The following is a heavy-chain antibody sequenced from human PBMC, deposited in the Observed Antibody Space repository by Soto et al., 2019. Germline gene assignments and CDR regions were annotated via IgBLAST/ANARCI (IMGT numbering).Heavy chain of an antibody. CDR2: ISSSSSYI. V-gene: IGHV3-21*01. J-gene: IGHJ3*02. Sequence: EVQLVESGGGLVKPGGSLRLSCAASGFTFSSYSMNWVRQAPGKGLEWVSSISSSSSYIYYADSVKGRFTISRDNAKNSLDLQMNSLRAEDTAVYYCARTRISGWYGAFDIWGQGTMVTVSS. D-gene: IGHD6-13*01. CDR3: ARTRISGWYGAFDI. CDR1: GFTFSSYS.